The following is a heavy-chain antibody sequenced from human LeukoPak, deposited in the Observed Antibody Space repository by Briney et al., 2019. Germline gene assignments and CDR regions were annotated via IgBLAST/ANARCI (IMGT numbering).Heavy chain of an antibody. D-gene: IGHD3/OR15-3a*01. CDR2: INLSGDTK. J-gene: IGHJ4*02. Sequence: GGSLRLSCAASGFIFSDHYMSWIRQAPGEGLEWISYINLSGDTKDYEDSVKGRFTISRDNAQNSLYLQMNSLRARDTAVYYCARERYDYLTGNRGFDYWGQGTLVTVSS. V-gene: IGHV3-11*01. CDR3: ARERYDYLTGNRGFDY. CDR1: GFIFSDHY.